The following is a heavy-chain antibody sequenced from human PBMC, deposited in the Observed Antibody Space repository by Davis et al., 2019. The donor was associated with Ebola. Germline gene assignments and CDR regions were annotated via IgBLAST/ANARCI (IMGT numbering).Heavy chain of an antibody. CDR1: GFTFSGFW. Sequence: GGSLRLSCAASGFTFSGFWMSWVRQAPGKGLEWVANIKQDGSEKYYVNSVKGRFIISRDNAKNSLYLQMNSLRAEDTAVYYCAKDYFDYWGQGTLVTVSS. V-gene: IGHV3-7*01. CDR3: AKDYFDY. J-gene: IGHJ4*02. CDR2: IKQDGSEK.